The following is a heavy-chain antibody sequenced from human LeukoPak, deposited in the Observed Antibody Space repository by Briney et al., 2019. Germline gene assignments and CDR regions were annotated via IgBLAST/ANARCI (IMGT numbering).Heavy chain of an antibody. CDR2: IYYSGST. J-gene: IGHJ4*02. CDR3: ARHVKWFGEIDY. V-gene: IGHV4-59*08. D-gene: IGHD3-10*01. Sequence: SETLSLTCTVSGGSISSYYWSWIRQPPGKGLEWIGYIYYSGSTNYSPSLKSRVTISVDTSKNQFSLKLSSVTAADTAVYYCARHVKWFGEIDYWGQGTLVTVSS. CDR1: GGSISSYY.